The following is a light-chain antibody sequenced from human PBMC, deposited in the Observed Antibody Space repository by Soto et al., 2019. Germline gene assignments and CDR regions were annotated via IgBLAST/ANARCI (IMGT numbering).Light chain of an antibody. CDR1: SGSVSTNNY. CDR3: VLYMCRGIWV. V-gene: IGLV8-61*01. J-gene: IGLJ3*02. CDR2: RTN. Sequence: QAVVTQEPSFSVSPGGTVTLTCALSSGSVSTNNYPSWCQQTPGQAPRTLIFRTNTRSSGVPDRFSGSILGNKAALTITGAQADDESDYYCVLYMCRGIWVFGGGTQLTVL.